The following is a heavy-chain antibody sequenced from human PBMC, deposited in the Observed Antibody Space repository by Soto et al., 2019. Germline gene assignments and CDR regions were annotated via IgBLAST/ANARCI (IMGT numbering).Heavy chain of an antibody. V-gene: IGHV1-69*08. Sequence: HVKLVQSGAEMKKPGSSVKVSCQASGDTFTSHTITWVRQAPGQGLEWVGRIIPMLGITDYAQRLQGRVTITADKSTSIAYMELRNLRSEDTALYYCARDQYCSTSTGFGYMDVWGGGTTVIVSS. D-gene: IGHD2-2*01. CDR3: ARDQYCSTSTGFGYMDV. J-gene: IGHJ6*03. CDR2: IIPMLGIT. CDR1: GDTFTSHT.